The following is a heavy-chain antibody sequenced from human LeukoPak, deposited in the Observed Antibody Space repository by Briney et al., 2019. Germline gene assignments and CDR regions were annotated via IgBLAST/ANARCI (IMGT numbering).Heavy chain of an antibody. V-gene: IGHV4-59*01. J-gene: IGHJ4*02. CDR2: IYYSGST. CDR1: GGSTSSYY. Sequence: PSETLSLTCTVSGGSTSSYYWSWIRQPPGKGLEWIGYIYYSGSTNYNPSLKSRVTISVDTSKNQFSLKLSSVTAADTAVYYCARDRDRSGWYAFDYWGQGTLVTVSS. D-gene: IGHD6-19*01. CDR3: ARDRDRSGWYAFDY.